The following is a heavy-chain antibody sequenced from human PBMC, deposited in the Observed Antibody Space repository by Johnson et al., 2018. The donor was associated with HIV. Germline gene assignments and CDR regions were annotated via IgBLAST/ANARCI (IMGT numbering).Heavy chain of an antibody. CDR3: ARDRAPFYSSSSTPFDVFDI. CDR2: LSYDGGNK. D-gene: IGHD6-6*01. CDR1: GFTFSSYC. V-gene: IGHV3-30*03. Sequence: VQLVESGGGVVQPGRSLRLSCAASGFTFSSYCMHWVRQAQGKGLEWVAVLSYDGGNKYYADSVKGRFTISRDNSKNTLYLHMNSLRAEDTAVYYCARDRAPFYSSSSTPFDVFDIWGQGTMVTVSS. J-gene: IGHJ3*02.